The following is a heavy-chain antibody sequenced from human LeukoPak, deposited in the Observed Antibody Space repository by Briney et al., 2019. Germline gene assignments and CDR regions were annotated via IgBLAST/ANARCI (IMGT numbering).Heavy chain of an antibody. V-gene: IGHV3-23*01. CDR3: AKVSSSSPYFDY. Sequence: GGSLRLSCAASGFTFSSYAMSWARQAPGKGLEWVSAISGSGGSTYYADSVKGRFTISRDNSKNTLYLQMNSLRAEDTAVYYCAKVSSSSPYFDYWGQGTLVTVSS. J-gene: IGHJ4*02. D-gene: IGHD6-6*01. CDR1: GFTFSSYA. CDR2: ISGSGGST.